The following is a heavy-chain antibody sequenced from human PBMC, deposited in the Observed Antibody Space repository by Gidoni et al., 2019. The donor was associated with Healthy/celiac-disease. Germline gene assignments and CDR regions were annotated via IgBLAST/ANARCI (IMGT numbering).Heavy chain of an antibody. D-gene: IGHD3-3*01. CDR2: ISGSGGRT. Sequence: EVQLLESGGGLVQPGGSLRLSCAASGFTFSSYAICWVRQAPGKGLEWVSAISGSGGRTYNADSVKGRFTISRDNSKNTLYLQMNSLRAEDTAVYYCAKDTTDYDFWSGYYKGYFDYWGQGTLVTVSS. CDR1: GFTFSSYA. CDR3: AKDTTDYDFWSGYYKGYFDY. V-gene: IGHV3-23*01. J-gene: IGHJ4*02.